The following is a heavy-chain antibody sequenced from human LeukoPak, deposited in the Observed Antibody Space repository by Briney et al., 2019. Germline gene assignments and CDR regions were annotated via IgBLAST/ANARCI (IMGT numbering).Heavy chain of an antibody. CDR3: ATNDYGASDY. CDR1: GFTFSSYS. D-gene: IGHD4-17*01. Sequence: PGGSLRLSCAASGFTFSSYSMNWVRQAPGKGLEWVSSISSSSSYIYYADSVKGRFTISRDNAKDSLYLQMNSLRAEDTAVFYCATNDYGASDYWGQGTLVTVSS. CDR2: ISSSSSYI. V-gene: IGHV3-21*01. J-gene: IGHJ4*02.